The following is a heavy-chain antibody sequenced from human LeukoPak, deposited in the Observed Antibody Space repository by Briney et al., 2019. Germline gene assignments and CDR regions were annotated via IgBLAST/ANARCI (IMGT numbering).Heavy chain of an antibody. CDR2: ISNGGSTI. V-gene: IGHV3-11*04. CDR1: GFTFSDYY. Sequence: GGSLRLSCAASGFTFSDYYMSWIRQAPGKGLEWVSYISNGGSTIYYADSVKGRFTISRDNSKNTLYLQMNSLRAEDTAVYYCARHSLTLDAFDIWGQGTMVTVSS. CDR3: ARHSLTLDAFDI. J-gene: IGHJ3*02. D-gene: IGHD1-14*01.